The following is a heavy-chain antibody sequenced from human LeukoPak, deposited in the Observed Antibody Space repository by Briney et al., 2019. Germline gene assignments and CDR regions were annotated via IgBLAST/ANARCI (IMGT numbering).Heavy chain of an antibody. Sequence: GGSLRLSCAASGFTFTSYSMNWVRQAPGKGLEWVSYISSSSSTIDYADSVKGRFTISRDNAKNSLYMQMNSLRSEDTAVYYCARGGGYSYGSLDYWGQGTLVTVSS. CDR1: GFTFTSYS. V-gene: IGHV3-48*01. CDR2: ISSSSSTI. D-gene: IGHD5-18*01. J-gene: IGHJ4*02. CDR3: ARGGGYSYGSLDY.